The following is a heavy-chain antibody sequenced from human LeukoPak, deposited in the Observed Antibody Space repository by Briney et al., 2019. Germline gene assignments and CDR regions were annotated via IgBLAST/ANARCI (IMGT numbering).Heavy chain of an antibody. CDR1: GCTFTGYY. V-gene: IGHV1-2*02. D-gene: IGHD3-22*01. CDR2: INPNSGGT. J-gene: IGHJ4*02. CDR3: ARVPYYDSSGYYFRADGGGVYFDY. Sequence: ASVKVSCKASGCTFTGYYMHWVRQAPGQGLEWMGWINPNSGGTNYAQKFQGRVTMTRDTSISTAYMELSRLRSDDTAVYYCARVPYYDSSGYYFRADGGGVYFDYWGQGTLVTVSS.